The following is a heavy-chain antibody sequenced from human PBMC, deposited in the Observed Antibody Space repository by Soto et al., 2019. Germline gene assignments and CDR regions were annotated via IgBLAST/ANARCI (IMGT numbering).Heavy chain of an antibody. D-gene: IGHD3-16*01. V-gene: IGHV1-18*01. CDR1: GYTFTSYG. CDR3: ARSWVTGKGGMDV. CDR2: INGYTGNT. J-gene: IGHJ6*02. Sequence: QVQLVQSGAEVKKPGASVKDSCKASGYTFTSYGFSWVQQAPGQGLEWMGWINGYTGNTHYAQKFQGRVTMTTDTSTSPAYMELWTLISDDTAVYYCARSWVTGKGGMDVWGQGTTVTVSS.